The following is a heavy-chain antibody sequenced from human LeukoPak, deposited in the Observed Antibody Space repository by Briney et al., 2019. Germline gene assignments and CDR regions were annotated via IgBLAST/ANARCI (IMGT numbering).Heavy chain of an antibody. Sequence: GRSLRLSCAASGFIFDDYAMHWVRQAPGKGLEWVSGISWNSGNIGYADSVKGRFTISRDNAKNSLYLQMNSLRAEDTALYYCAKGNLRYYFDYWGQGTLVTVSS. CDR1: GFIFDDYA. CDR3: AKGNLRYYFDY. V-gene: IGHV3-9*01. J-gene: IGHJ4*02. CDR2: ISWNSGNI. D-gene: IGHD1-20*01.